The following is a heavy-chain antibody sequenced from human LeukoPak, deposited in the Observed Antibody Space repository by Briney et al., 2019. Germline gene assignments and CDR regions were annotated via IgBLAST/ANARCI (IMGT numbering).Heavy chain of an antibody. CDR2: ISSSSSYI. CDR1: GFTFSSYS. V-gene: IGHV3-21*01. J-gene: IGHJ4*02. D-gene: IGHD3-9*01. CDR3: ARVYRYILTGPGPFDY. Sequence: GGSLRLSCAASGFTFSSYSMKWVRQAPGKGLEWVSSISSSSSYIYYADSVKGRFTISRDNAKNSLYLQMNSLRAEDTAVYYCARVYRYILTGPGPFDYWGQGTLVTVSS.